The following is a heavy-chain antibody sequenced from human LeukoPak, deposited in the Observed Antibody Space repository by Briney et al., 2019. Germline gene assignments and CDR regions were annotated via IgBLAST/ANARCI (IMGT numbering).Heavy chain of an antibody. D-gene: IGHD3-22*01. J-gene: IGHJ4*02. CDR1: GYTFTSYG. CDR2: ISTYNGNT. V-gene: IGHV1-18*01. CDR3: ARADYPYYYDSSGYHTNLDY. Sequence: GASVKVSCKASGYTFTSYGISWVRQAPGQGLEWMGWISTYNGNTNYAQKLQGRVTMTTDTSTSIAYMELRSLRSDDTAVYYCARADYPYYYDSSGYHTNLDYWGQGTLVTVSS.